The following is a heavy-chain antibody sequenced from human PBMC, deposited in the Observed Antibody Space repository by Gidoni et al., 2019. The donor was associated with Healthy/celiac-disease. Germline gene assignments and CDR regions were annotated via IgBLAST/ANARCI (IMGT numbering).Heavy chain of an antibody. V-gene: IGHV1-18*01. CDR3: ARDAAHSSTTPYYYYGMDV. D-gene: IGHD2-2*01. J-gene: IGHJ6*02. Sequence: QVQLVQSGAEVKKPGASVKVSCKASGYTFTSYGISWVRQAPGQGLEWMGWISAYNGNTNYAQKLQGRVTMTTDTSTSTAYMELRSLRSDDTAVYYCARDAAHSSTTPYYYYGMDVWGQGTTVTVSS. CDR2: ISAYNGNT. CDR1: GYTFTSYG.